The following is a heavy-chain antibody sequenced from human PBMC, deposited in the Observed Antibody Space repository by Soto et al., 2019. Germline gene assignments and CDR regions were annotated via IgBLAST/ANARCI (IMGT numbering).Heavy chain of an antibody. CDR3: ARGGITMVRGSH. Sequence: PSETLSLTCAVYGGSFSGYYWSWIRQPPGKGLEWIGEINHSGSTNYNPSLKSRVTISVDTSKNQFSLKLSSVTAADTAVYHCARGGITMVRGSHWGQGTLVT. CDR1: GGSFSGYY. CDR2: INHSGST. D-gene: IGHD3-10*01. J-gene: IGHJ4*02. V-gene: IGHV4-34*01.